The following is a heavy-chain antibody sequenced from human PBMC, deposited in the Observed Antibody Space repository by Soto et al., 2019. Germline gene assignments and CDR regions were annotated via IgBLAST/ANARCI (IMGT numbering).Heavy chain of an antibody. D-gene: IGHD6-13*01. CDR3: ERVGPSRSLDP. CDR2: IWYDGSNK. Sequence: QVQLVESGGGVVQPGRSLRLSCAASGFTFSSYGMHWVRQAPGKGLEWVAVIWYDGSNKYYADSVKGRFTISRDNSKNTLYLQMNSLRAEDTAVYYCERVGPSRSLDPWSQGTLVTVSS. CDR1: GFTFSSYG. J-gene: IGHJ5*02. V-gene: IGHV3-33*01.